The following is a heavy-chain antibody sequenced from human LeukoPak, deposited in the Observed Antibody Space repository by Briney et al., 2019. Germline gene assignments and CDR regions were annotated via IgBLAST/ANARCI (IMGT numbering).Heavy chain of an antibody. CDR1: GFTFSSYE. CDR3: AKGSSGLNDY. CDR2: ISVSSGSTK. Sequence: GGSLRLSCAASGFTFSSYEMNWVRQAPGKGLEWLSYISVSSGSTKNYADSVQGRFTVSRDNAKNSLYLQMNSLRAEDTAVYYCAKGSSGLNDYWGQGTLVTVSS. D-gene: IGHD6-19*01. J-gene: IGHJ4*02. V-gene: IGHV3-48*03.